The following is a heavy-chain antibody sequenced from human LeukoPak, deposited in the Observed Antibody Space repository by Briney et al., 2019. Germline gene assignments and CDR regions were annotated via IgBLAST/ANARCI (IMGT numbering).Heavy chain of an antibody. Sequence: GGSLRLSCAASGFTFSSSAMSWVRQAPGKGLEWVSAISGSGGNTYYADSVKGRFTISRDNSKNTLYLQMNSLRAEDTAVYYCAKVYCSGAGCYSYCYYGMDVWGHATTVTVSS. CDR2: ISGSGGNT. CDR3: AKVYCSGAGCYSYCYYGMDV. CDR1: GFTFSSSA. V-gene: IGHV3-23*01. J-gene: IGHJ6*02. D-gene: IGHD2-15*01.